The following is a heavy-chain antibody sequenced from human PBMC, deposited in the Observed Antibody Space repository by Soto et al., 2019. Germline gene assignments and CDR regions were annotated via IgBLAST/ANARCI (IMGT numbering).Heavy chain of an antibody. CDR2: INHSGST. J-gene: IGHJ6*03. CDR1: GGSFSGYY. D-gene: IGHD4-17*01. Sequence: PSETLSLTCAVYGGSFSGYYWSWIRQPPGKGLEWIGEINHSGSTNYNPSLKSRVTISVDTSKNQCSLKLSSVTAADTAVYYCARRGGGRPDYGDSHPVLFSPYYHVEVWGKRTTVTVPS. CDR3: ARRGGGRPDYGDSHPVLFSPYYHVEV. V-gene: IGHV4-34*01.